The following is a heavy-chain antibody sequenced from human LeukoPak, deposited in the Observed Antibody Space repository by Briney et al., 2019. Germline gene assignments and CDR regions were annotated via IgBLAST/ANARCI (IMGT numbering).Heavy chain of an antibody. CDR1: GFTFSSYA. CDR2: INSDGSST. V-gene: IGHV3-74*01. CDR3: ARRNY. Sequence: GGSLRLSCAASGFTFSSYAMSWVRQPPGKGLVWVSRINSDGSSTGYADSVKGRFTISRDNAKNTLYLQMDSLRAEDTAVYYCARRNYWGQGTLVTVSS. J-gene: IGHJ4*02.